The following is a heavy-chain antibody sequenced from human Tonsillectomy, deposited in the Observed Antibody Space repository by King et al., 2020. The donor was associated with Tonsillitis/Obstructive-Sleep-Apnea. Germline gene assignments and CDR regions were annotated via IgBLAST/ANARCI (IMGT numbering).Heavy chain of an antibody. CDR3: ARGDFWSVLDDY. J-gene: IGHJ4*02. V-gene: IGHV3-72*01. Sequence: VQLVESGGGLVQPGGSLRLSCAASGFTFSDHYMDWVRQAPGKGLEWVGRTRNKANSDTTEYAASVKGRFTISRDDSKNSLYLQMNSLKTEDTAVYYCARGDFWSVLDDYWGQGTLVTVSS. CDR1: GFTFSDHY. CDR2: TRNKANSDTT. D-gene: IGHD3-3*01.